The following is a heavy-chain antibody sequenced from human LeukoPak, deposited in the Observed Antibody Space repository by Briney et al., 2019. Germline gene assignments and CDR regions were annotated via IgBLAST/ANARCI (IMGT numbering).Heavy chain of an antibody. CDR3: ARQDEAGYYFDY. Sequence: ASVKVSCKASGDTFTDHYVQWVRQAPGQGLEWMGWITPSGRGANAAQKFQGGLTLSRDTSINTVYMELTRLTSGDRAIYYCARQDEAGYYFDYWGQGTLLTVSS. V-gene: IGHV1-2*02. CDR2: ITPSGRGA. CDR1: GDTFTDHY. J-gene: IGHJ4*02.